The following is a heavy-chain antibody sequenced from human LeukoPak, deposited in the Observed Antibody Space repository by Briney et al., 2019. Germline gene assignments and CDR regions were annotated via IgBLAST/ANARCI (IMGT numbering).Heavy chain of an antibody. Sequence: PGGSLRLSCAASEFNFGDYYMGWIRQAPGKGLEWVSHISSSGSTIYYADSVKGRFTISRDNAKNSLYLQMNSLRVGDTAVYYCASPPNYYGSPKVWGQGTLVTVSS. V-gene: IGHV3-11*04. D-gene: IGHD3-10*01. CDR2: ISSSGSTI. CDR1: EFNFGDYY. CDR3: ASPPNYYGSPKV. J-gene: IGHJ4*02.